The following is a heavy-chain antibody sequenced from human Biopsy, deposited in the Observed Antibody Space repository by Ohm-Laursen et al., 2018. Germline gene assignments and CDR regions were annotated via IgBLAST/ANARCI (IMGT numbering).Heavy chain of an antibody. Sequence: SLRLSCSASGFDFSDYSMSWVRQAPGKGLEWVSSVTTTSSYIYYADSVKGRFTISRDNSKNTLYLQMTSLRPEDTAVYYCAKPTTRCGDYIHYFSYYGLDVWGQGTTVTVSS. V-gene: IGHV3-21*01. D-gene: IGHD4-17*01. J-gene: IGHJ6*02. CDR3: AKPTTRCGDYIHYFSYYGLDV. CDR1: GFDFSDYS. CDR2: VTTTSSYI.